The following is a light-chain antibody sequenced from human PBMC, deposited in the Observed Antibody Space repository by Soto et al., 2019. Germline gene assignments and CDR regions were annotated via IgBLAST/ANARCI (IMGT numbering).Light chain of an antibody. CDR2: DVS. V-gene: IGLV2-11*01. Sequence: QSALTQPRSVSGSPGQSVTISCTGTSSDVGGYNYVSWYQQHPGKAPKLMIYDVSKRPSGVPDRLSGSKSGNTASLTISGLQAEDEADYYCCSYAGSYTSRVFGTGTKLTVL. CDR3: CSYAGSYTSRV. CDR1: SSDVGGYNY. J-gene: IGLJ1*01.